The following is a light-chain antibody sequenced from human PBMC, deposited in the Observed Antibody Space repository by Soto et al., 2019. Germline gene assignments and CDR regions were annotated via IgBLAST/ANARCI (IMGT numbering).Light chain of an antibody. Sequence: SYELTQPPSVSVAPGQTARITCGGDKLGSKIVHWYKQRPGQAPVAVVFDATDRPSGIPDRFSASRSGDTATLTISRVDAGDEADYCQVWASTAEFFVFGSGTKLTVL. CDR2: DAT. V-gene: IGLV3-21*02. J-gene: IGLJ1*01. CDR1: KLGSKI. CDR3: QVWASTAEFFV.